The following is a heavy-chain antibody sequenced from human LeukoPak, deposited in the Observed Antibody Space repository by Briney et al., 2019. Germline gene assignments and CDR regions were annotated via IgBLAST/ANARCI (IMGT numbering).Heavy chain of an antibody. J-gene: IGHJ4*02. Sequence: SETLSLACTVSGRSISIRSDYWGWIRQHPGKGLEWFWSIYYRGSTYYDPSLKSRVTISVDKSKDQFSLKLSSVTAADTAVYYCASRGVMSSYYFDYWGQGTLVTVSS. D-gene: IGHD6-19*01. V-gene: IGHV4-39*01. CDR3: ASRGVMSSYYFDY. CDR1: GRSISIRSDY. CDR2: IYYRGST.